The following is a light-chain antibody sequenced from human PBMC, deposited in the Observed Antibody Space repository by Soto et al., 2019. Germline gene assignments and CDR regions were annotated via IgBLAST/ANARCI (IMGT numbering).Light chain of an antibody. J-gene: IGKJ1*01. CDR2: VAS. Sequence: EVVLTQSPGTLSLSPGERATLSCRASQSVVSSYLAWYQQKPGQAPRLLIYVASSRATGIPDRFSGSGSGTDFILTISRLEPEDFAVYYCQHYGRSLWTFGQGTKVDIK. CDR3: QHYGRSLWT. CDR1: QSVVSSY. V-gene: IGKV3-20*01.